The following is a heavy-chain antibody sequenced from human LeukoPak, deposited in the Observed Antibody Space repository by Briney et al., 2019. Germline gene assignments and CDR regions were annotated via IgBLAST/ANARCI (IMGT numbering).Heavy chain of an antibody. V-gene: IGHV3-23*01. Sequence: GGSLRLSCAASGLSFSSFAMSWVRQGPAGGLKWVSSIRGNSETFYADSVKGRFTLSSDSSRNTVYFQLNNLRVEDTAIYYCAKESWVSSTDAVRWGQGTLVTVSS. CDR3: AKESWVSSTDAVR. D-gene: IGHD3-16*01. J-gene: IGHJ4*02. CDR1: GLSFSSFA. CDR2: IRGNSET.